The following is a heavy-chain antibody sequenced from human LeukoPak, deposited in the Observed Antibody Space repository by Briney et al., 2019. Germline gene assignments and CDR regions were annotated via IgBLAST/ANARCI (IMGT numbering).Heavy chain of an antibody. CDR1: GYTFTGYY. D-gene: IGHD2-15*01. J-gene: IGHJ6*03. V-gene: IGHV1-2*02. CDR3: ARDKEAANAYYYYMDV. CDR2: INPNSGGT. Sequence: ASVKVSCKASGYTFTGYYMHWVRQAPGQGLEWMGWINPNSGGTNYAQKFQGRVTMTRDTSISTAYMELSRLRSDDTAVYYCARDKEAANAYYYYMDVWGKGTTVTVSS.